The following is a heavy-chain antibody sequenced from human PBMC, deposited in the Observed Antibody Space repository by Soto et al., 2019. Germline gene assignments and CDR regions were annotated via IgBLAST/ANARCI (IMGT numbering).Heavy chain of an antibody. CDR3: AKMHSSGNPRED. V-gene: IGHV3-30*18. D-gene: IGHD6-19*01. CDR2: ISYDGSNK. Sequence: QVQLVESGGGVVQPGRSLRLSCAASGFTFSSYGMHWVRQAPGKGLEWVAVISYDGSNKYYADSVKGRFTISRDNSKNTLYLQMNSLRAEDTAVYYCAKMHSSGNPREDWGQGTLVTVSS. CDR1: GFTFSSYG. J-gene: IGHJ4*02.